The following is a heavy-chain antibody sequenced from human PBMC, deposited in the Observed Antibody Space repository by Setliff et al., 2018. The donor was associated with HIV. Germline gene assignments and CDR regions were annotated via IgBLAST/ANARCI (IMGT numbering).Heavy chain of an antibody. J-gene: IGHJ4*02. CDR2: IWSDGNK. V-gene: IGHV3-30*02. CDR3: AKDFGNTGVFDD. D-gene: IGHD2-8*02. CDR1: GFTFSNYG. Sequence: GGSLRLSCAASGFTFSNYGMHWVRQAPGKGLEWVAVIWSDGNKYYADSVKGRFTISRDISKNTLYLQMNSLRAEDTAVYYCAKDFGNTGVFDDWGQGTLVTVSS.